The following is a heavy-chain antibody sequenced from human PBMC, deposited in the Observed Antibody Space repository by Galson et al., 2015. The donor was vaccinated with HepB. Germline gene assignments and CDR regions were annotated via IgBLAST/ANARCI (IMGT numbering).Heavy chain of an antibody. Sequence: SVKVSCKASGYTFTSYYMHWVRQAPGQGLEWMGIINPSGGSTSCAQKFQGRVTMTRDTSTSTVYMELSSLRSEDTAVYYCARGQEWELLGDEMPFDYWGQGTLVTVSS. CDR2: INPSGGST. CDR1: GYTFTSYY. J-gene: IGHJ4*02. D-gene: IGHD1-26*01. V-gene: IGHV1-46*01. CDR3: ARGQEWELLGDEMPFDY.